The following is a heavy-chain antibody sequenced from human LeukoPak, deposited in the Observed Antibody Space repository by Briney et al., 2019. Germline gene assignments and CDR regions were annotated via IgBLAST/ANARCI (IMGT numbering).Heavy chain of an antibody. CDR1: GFTFSSYA. CDR2: ISYDGSNK. V-gene: IGHV3-30*04. Sequence: GGSLRLSCAASGFTFSSYAMHWVRQAPGKGLEWVAVISYDGSNKYYADSVKGRFTISRDNSKNTLYLQMNSLRAEDTAVYYCAKDLNGDYGIFDYWGQGTLVTVSS. CDR3: AKDLNGDYGIFDY. D-gene: IGHD4-17*01. J-gene: IGHJ4*02.